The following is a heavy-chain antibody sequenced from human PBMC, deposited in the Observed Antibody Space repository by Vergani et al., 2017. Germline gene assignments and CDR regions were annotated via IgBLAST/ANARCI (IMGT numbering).Heavy chain of an antibody. CDR3: ARSSSGGQLGHNYYYYYYMDV. CDR1: GGTFSSYA. D-gene: IGHD6-6*01. J-gene: IGHJ6*03. V-gene: IGHV1-69*01. Sequence: QVQLVQSGAEVKKPGSSVKVSCKASGGTFSSYAISWVRRAPGQGLEWMGGIIPIFGTANYAQKFQGRVTITADESTSTAYMELSSLRSEDTAVYYCARSSSGGQLGHNYYYYYYMDVWGKGTTVTVSS. CDR2: IIPIFGTA.